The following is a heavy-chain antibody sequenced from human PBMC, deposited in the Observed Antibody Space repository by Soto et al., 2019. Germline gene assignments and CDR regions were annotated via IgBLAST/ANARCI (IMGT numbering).Heavy chain of an antibody. V-gene: IGHV4-34*01. J-gene: IGHJ4*02. Sequence: SESLSLTCAVYGGSFSGYYWSWIRQPPGKGLEWIGEINHSGSTNYNPSLKSRVTISVDTSKNQFSLKLSSVTAADTFVFYCARQIVDTAMVIFDYWSQGTRVTVSS. D-gene: IGHD5-18*01. CDR2: INHSGST. CDR3: ARQIVDTAMVIFDY. CDR1: GGSFSGYY.